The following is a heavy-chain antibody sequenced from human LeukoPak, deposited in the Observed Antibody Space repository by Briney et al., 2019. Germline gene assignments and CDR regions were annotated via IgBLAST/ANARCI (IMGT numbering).Heavy chain of an antibody. CDR2: INHSGST. J-gene: IGHJ4*02. CDR3: ACTVYYGSVDY. D-gene: IGHD3-10*01. Sequence: PSETLSLTCAVYGGSFSGYYWSWIRQPPGKGLEWIGEINHSGSTNYNPSLKSRVIISVDTSKNQFSLKLSSVTAADTAVYYCACTVYYGSVDYWGQGTLVTVSS. CDR1: GGSFSGYY. V-gene: IGHV4-34*01.